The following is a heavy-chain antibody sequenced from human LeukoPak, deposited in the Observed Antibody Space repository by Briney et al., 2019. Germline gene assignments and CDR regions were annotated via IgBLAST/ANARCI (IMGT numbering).Heavy chain of an antibody. CDR3: AKSLFETGYDFQH. Sequence: GESLKISCKGSGYSFTSYWIGWVRQMPGKGLEWMGIIYPGDSDTRYSPSFQGQVTISADKSISTAYLQMNSLRAEDTAVYYCAKSLFETGYDFQHWGQGTLVTVSS. V-gene: IGHV5-51*01. J-gene: IGHJ1*01. CDR2: IYPGDSDT. D-gene: IGHD5-12*01. CDR1: GYSFTSYW.